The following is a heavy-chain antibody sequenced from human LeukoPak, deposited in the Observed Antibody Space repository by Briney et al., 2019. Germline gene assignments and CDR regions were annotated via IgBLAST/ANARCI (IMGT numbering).Heavy chain of an antibody. J-gene: IGHJ4*02. D-gene: IGHD3-22*01. CDR1: GGTFISYA. CDR2: IIPIFGTA. Sequence: ASVKVSCKASGGTFISYAISWVRQAPGQGLEWMGGIIPIFGTAYYAQKFQGRVTITADESTSTAYMELSSLRSEDTAVYYCARVGPDYYDRSGYFFLDYWGQGTLVTVSS. CDR3: ARVGPDYYDRSGYFFLDY. V-gene: IGHV1-69*13.